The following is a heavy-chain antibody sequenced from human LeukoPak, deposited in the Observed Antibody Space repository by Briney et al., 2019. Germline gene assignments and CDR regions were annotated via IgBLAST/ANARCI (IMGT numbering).Heavy chain of an antibody. J-gene: IGHJ6*02. Sequence: PSETLSLTCTVSGGSISSYYWSWIRQPAGKGLEWIGRIYTSGSTNYNPSLKSRVTISVDTSKNQFSLKLSSVTAADTAVYYCASIRYSSSWRPPYYYYGMDVWGQGTTVTVSS. CDR3: ASIRYSSSWRPPYYYYGMDV. V-gene: IGHV4-4*07. CDR1: GGSISSYY. CDR2: IYTSGST. D-gene: IGHD6-13*01.